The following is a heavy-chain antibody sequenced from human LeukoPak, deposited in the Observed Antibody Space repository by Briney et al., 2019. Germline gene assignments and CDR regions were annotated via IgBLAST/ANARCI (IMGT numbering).Heavy chain of an antibody. CDR2: IYYSGST. J-gene: IGHJ4*02. V-gene: IGHV4-38-2*02. CDR3: ASVRDTAIITGDY. CDR1: GYSISTGYY. D-gene: IGHD5-18*01. Sequence: PSETLSLTCTVSGYSISTGYYWGWIRQPPGKGLEWIGSIYYSGSTYYNPSLKSRVTISVDTSKNQFSLKLSSVTAADTAVYYCASVRDTAIITGDYWGQGTLVTVSS.